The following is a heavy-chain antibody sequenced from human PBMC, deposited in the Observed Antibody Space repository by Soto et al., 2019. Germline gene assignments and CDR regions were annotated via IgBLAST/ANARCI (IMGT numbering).Heavy chain of an antibody. J-gene: IGHJ6*02. CDR3: ARDREAGYNFYYGMDV. D-gene: IGHD6-19*01. CDR2: TYTSASI. V-gene: IGHV4-4*07. Sequence: SETLSLTCSVSGADINTYSWTWIRQPAGKGLEWIGRTYTSASINYNPSLRGRVTLSVDTSTNQVSLKLASVTAADTAVYYCARDREAGYNFYYGMDVWGQGTTVT. CDR1: GADINTYS.